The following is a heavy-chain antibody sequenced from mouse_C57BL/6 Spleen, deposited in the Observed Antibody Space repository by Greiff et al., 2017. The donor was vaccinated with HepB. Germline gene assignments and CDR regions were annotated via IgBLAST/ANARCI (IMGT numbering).Heavy chain of an antibody. CDR3: ARYIYGSSYWYFDV. J-gene: IGHJ1*03. V-gene: IGHV1-18*01. CDR2: INPNNGGT. CDR1: GYTFTDYN. Sequence: LQQSGPELVKPGASVKIPCKASGYTFTDYNMDWVKQSHGKSLEWIGDINPNNGGTIYNQKFKGKATLTVDKSSSTAYMELRSLTSEDTAVYYCARYIYGSSYWYFDVWGTGTTVTVSS. D-gene: IGHD1-1*01.